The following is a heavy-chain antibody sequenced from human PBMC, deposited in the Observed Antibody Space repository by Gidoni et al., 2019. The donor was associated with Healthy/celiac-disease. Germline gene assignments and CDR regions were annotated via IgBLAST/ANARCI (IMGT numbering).Heavy chain of an antibody. CDR1: GLPFGSYS. D-gene: IGHD3-3*01. Sequence: EVQLVESGGGLVKPGGSLSLCCAASGLPFGSYSMNGGRQGPGKGLELVSSISSSRSYIYYADSVKCRFTISRDNAKNSLYLQMNSLRAEDTAVYYCARDIYYDFWSGYYRRNWFDPWGQGTLVTVSS. CDR3: ARDIYYDFWSGYYRRNWFDP. CDR2: ISSSRSYI. J-gene: IGHJ5*02. V-gene: IGHV3-21*01.